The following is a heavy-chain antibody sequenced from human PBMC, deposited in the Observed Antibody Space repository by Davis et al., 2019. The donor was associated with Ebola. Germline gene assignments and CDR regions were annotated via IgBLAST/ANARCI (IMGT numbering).Heavy chain of an antibody. CDR3: AREFPGASRRGFDY. J-gene: IGHJ4*02. CDR2: INAGNGKT. V-gene: IGHV1-3*01. CDR1: GYTFTTYA. Sequence: ASVKVSCKASGYTFTTYAIHWVRQAPGQRLEWMGWINAGNGKTKYSQKFQGRVTVSRDTSASTTYMEVSSLRSEDTAVYYCAREFPGASRRGFDYWGQGILVTVSS.